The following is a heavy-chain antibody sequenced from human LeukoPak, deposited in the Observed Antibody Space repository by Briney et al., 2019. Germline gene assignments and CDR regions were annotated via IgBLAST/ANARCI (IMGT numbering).Heavy chain of an antibody. J-gene: IGHJ4*02. CDR2: IYKTGST. CDR1: GGSITSGGYY. V-gene: IGHV4-31*03. Sequence: SETLSLTCTVSGGSITSGGYYWGWLRQRPGKGLEWIGYIYKTGSTYYNPSLKRRVTMSVDTSRNQFSLKLNSVTAADTAVYYCARDVLRWGRGTLVTVSS. CDR3: ARDVLR.